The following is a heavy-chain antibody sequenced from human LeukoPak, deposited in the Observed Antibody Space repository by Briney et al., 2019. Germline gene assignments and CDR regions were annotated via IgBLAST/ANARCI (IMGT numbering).Heavy chain of an antibody. J-gene: IGHJ1*01. CDR2: ISAYNGYT. CDR3: ARDKAVTTEVTQHFQH. CDR1: GYTFTNYG. D-gene: IGHD4-23*01. Sequence: ASVKVSCKASGYTFTNYGFSWVRQAPGQGLEWMGWISAYNGYTDYAQKFQFRVTMTTDTSTSTAYMELRSLRSDDTAVYYCARDKAVTTEVTQHFQHWGQGTLVTVSS. V-gene: IGHV1-18*01.